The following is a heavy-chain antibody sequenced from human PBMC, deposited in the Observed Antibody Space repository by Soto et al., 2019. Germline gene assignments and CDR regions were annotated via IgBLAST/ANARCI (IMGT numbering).Heavy chain of an antibody. CDR3: AREVNNGVEELHYYYGVDV. J-gene: IGHJ6*02. CDR1: GFAFSSYA. V-gene: IGHV3-23*01. D-gene: IGHD2-8*01. CDR2: ISGSGGST. Sequence: GGSLRLSCAASGFAFSSYAMSWVRQAPGKGLEWVSAISGSGGSTYYTDSVKGRFTISRDTSKNTLYLQMNSLRSDDTAVYYCAREVNNGVEELHYYYGVDVWGQGTTVTVSS.